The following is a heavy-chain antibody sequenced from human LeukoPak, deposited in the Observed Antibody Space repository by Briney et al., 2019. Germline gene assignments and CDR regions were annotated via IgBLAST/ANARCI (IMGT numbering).Heavy chain of an antibody. V-gene: IGHV6-1*01. CDR1: GDSVSSNSAA. CDR3: ARLLVGTLYYFDY. J-gene: IGHJ4*02. D-gene: IGHD2-21*02. CDR2: TYYRSKWYN. Sequence: SQTLSLTCAISGDSVSSNSAAWNWIRQSPSRGLEWLGRTYYRSKWYNDYAVSVKSRITINPDTSKNQFSLKLSSVTAADTAVYYCARLLVGTLYYFDYWGQGTLVTVSS.